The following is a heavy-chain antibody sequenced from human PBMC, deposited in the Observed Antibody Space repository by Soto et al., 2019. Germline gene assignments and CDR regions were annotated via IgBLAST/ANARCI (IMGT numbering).Heavy chain of an antibody. V-gene: IGHV4-61*01. CDR2: ISSSGRT. CDR3: ARDIRGYSRAFDY. CDR1: GYSVRSESYY. J-gene: IGHJ4*02. Sequence: PSETLSLTCSVSGYSVRSESYYWTWIRQPPGKGLEWMGYISSSGRTNYNPSLKRRVSISLDTSSNQFSLELTSVTAADTAIYYCARDIRGYSRAFDYWGQGTLVTVSS. D-gene: IGHD5-18*01.